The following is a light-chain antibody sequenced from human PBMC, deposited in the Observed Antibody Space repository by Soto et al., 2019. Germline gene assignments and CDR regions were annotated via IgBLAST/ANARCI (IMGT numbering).Light chain of an antibody. J-gene: IGKJ1*01. CDR3: QQYNNWPPT. CDR1: QSVSTD. Sequence: AQSPVALALSPGESATLSCRASQSVSTDLAWYQQKPGQAPRVLIHGASTRDTGFPARFSGSGSWTDFTLPISRLQSEDFEVYYCQQYNNWPPTFGQGTKVEIK. CDR2: GAS. V-gene: IGKV3-15*01.